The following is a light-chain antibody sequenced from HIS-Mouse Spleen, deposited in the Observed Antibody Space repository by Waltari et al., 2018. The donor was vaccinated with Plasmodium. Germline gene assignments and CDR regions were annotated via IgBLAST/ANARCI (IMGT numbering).Light chain of an antibody. V-gene: IGLV3-10*01. J-gene: IGLJ3*02. CDR3: YSTDSSGNHRV. CDR2: EDS. CDR1: ALPKKY. Sequence: SYELTQPPSVSVSPGQTARITCSGDALPKKYAYWYQQKSGQAPVLVIYEDSKRPSGIPERFAGSSSRTIATLTISGAQVEDKADYYCYSTDSSGNHRVFGGGTKLTVL.